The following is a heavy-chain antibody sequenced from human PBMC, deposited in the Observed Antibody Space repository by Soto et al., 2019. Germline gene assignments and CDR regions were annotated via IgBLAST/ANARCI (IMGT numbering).Heavy chain of an antibody. CDR3: GRVVEGATRHTDYDS. CDR1: GGSFSGYY. J-gene: IGHJ5*01. V-gene: IGHV4-34*01. D-gene: IGHD4-17*01. Sequence: SETLSLTCAVYGGSFSGYYWSWIRQPPGKGLERIGEINHSGGANYNPSLKSRVTISVDTSKNQLSLRVNSVTAADTAVYYCGRVVEGATRHTDYDSWGQGTLVTVSS. CDR2: INHSGGA.